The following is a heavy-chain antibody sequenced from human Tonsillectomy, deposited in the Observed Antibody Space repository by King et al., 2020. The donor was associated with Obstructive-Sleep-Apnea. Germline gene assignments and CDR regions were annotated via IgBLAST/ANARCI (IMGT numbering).Heavy chain of an antibody. CDR2: INTNTWNP. CDR1: GYTFTIYA. Sequence: QLVQSGSELKKPGASVRVSCKASGYTFTIYAMNWVRQAPGQGLEWMGWINTNTWNPTYAQGFTGRFVFSLDTSFSTAYLQISSLKAVDTAVYYCAREGLGYCSGGSCLYQYGMDVWGQGTTVTVSS. V-gene: IGHV7-4-1*02. J-gene: IGHJ6*02. D-gene: IGHD2-15*01. CDR3: AREGLGYCSGGSCLYQYGMDV.